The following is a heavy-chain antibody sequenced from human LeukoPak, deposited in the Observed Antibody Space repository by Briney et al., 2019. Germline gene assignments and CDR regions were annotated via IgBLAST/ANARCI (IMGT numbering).Heavy chain of an antibody. D-gene: IGHD1-26*01. Sequence: GGSLSLSCAASGFTFSSYAMSWVRQAPGKGLEWVSVISGSGGNTYYADSVKGRFTISRDNSKSTQFLQMNSLRDEDTAVYYCAKDGDGGSYYVLFDYWGQGALVTVSS. CDR2: ISGSGGNT. V-gene: IGHV3-23*01. J-gene: IGHJ4*02. CDR3: AKDGDGGSYYVLFDY. CDR1: GFTFSSYA.